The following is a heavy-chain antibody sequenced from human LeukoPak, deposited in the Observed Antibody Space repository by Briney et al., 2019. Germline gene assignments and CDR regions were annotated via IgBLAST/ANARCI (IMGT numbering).Heavy chain of an antibody. J-gene: IGHJ6*02. CDR1: GFTFSSYG. V-gene: IGHV3-30*03. D-gene: IGHD5-24*01. CDR2: ISYDGSNK. Sequence: GRSLRLSCAASGFTFSSYGMHWVRQAPGKGLEWVAVISYDGSNKYYADSVKGRFTISRDNSKNTLYLQMNSLRAEDTAVYYCARATRDGYNYHYYYGMDVWGQGTTVTVSS. CDR3: ARATRDGYNYHYYYGMDV.